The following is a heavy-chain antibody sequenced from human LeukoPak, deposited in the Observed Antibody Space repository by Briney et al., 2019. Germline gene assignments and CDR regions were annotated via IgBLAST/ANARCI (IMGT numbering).Heavy chain of an antibody. Sequence: ASVKVSCKASGYTFTGYYMHWVRQATGQGLEWMGWMNPNSGNTGYAQKFQGRVTMTRNTSISTAYMELSSLRSEDTAVYYCARGTIDCSSTSCYAGVLYMDVWGKGTTVTISS. CDR3: ARGTIDCSSTSCYAGVLYMDV. CDR1: GYTFTGYY. J-gene: IGHJ6*03. D-gene: IGHD2-2*01. CDR2: MNPNSGNT. V-gene: IGHV1-8*02.